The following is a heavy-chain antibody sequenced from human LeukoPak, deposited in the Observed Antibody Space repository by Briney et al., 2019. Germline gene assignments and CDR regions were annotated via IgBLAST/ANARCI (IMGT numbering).Heavy chain of an antibody. J-gene: IGHJ4*02. CDR1: GFTFSSYW. D-gene: IGHD1-26*01. CDR3: ARHSSGSPPFYFDY. CDR2: INSDGSTT. Sequence: GGSLRLSCAASGFTFSSYWMSWVRQAPGKGLVWVSRINSDGSTTNYADSVKGRFTISRDNAKNTLYLQMNSLRAEDTAMYYCARHSSGSPPFYFDYWGQGTLVTVSS. V-gene: IGHV3-74*01.